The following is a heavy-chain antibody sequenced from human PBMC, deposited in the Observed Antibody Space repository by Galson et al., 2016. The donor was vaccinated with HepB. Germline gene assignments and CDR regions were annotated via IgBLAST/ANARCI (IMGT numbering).Heavy chain of an antibody. CDR1: GFTFTSYA. J-gene: IGHJ3*02. CDR3: ARDRYFSGSFDI. Sequence: SLRLSCAASGFTFTSYAMSWVRQAPGKGLEWISHISSSDTTIYYADSLKGRFTIFRDNAKNSLYLQMNSLRAEDTAVYYCARDRYFSGSFDIWGPGTMVTVSS. CDR2: ISSSDTTI. D-gene: IGHD6-19*01. V-gene: IGHV3-48*04.